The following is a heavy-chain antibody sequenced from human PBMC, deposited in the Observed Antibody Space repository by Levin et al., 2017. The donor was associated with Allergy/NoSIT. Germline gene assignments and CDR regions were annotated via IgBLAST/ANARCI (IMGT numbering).Heavy chain of an antibody. J-gene: IGHJ4*02. CDR3: ESIYDSSESQYRHFDH. CDR2: IRQDGSDK. Sequence: GESLKISCAASGFTFSTYCMSWVRQAPGKGLEWVANIRQDGSDKYYVDSVKGRFTISRDNAKNSLYLQMNSLRVEDTAVYYCESIYDSSESQYRHFDHWGQGTLVTVSS. D-gene: IGHD3-22*01. CDR1: GFTFSTYC. V-gene: IGHV3-7*01.